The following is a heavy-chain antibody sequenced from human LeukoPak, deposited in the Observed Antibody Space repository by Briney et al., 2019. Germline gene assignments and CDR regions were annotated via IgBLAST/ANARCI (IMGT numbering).Heavy chain of an antibody. D-gene: IGHD6-19*01. CDR3: ARVVLAVAGSYFDY. J-gene: IGHJ4*02. V-gene: IGHV3-53*01. Sequence: GGSLRLSCAASGFTVSSHYMSWVRQAPGKGLEWVSVIYSGGSTYYADSVKGRFTISRDNSKNTLYLQMNSLRAEDTAVYYCARVVLAVAGSYFDYWGQGTLVTVSS. CDR2: IYSGGST. CDR1: GFTVSSHY.